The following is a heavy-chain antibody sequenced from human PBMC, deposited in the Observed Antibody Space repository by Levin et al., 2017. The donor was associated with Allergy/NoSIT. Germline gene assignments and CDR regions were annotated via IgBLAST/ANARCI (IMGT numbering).Heavy chain of an antibody. CDR2: IYPGDSDT. Sequence: KVSCKGSGYSFTSHWIGWVRQMPGKGLEWMGIIYPGDSDTKYSPSFQGQVTISADKSINTAYLQWSSLKASDTAMYYCARQEGRYSSGWYLWGQGTLVTVSS. CDR1: GYSFTSHW. CDR3: ARQEGRYSSGWYL. J-gene: IGHJ5*02. V-gene: IGHV5-51*01. D-gene: IGHD6-19*01.